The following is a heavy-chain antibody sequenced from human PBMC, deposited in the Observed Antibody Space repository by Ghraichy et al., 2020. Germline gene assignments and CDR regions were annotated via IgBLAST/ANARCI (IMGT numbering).Heavy chain of an antibody. CDR1: GFTFSSYA. CDR3: AKDGYYDSSGYIAY. V-gene: IGHV3-23*01. J-gene: IGHJ4*02. D-gene: IGHD3-22*01. Sequence: LSLTCAASGFTFSSYAMSWVRQAPGKGLEWVSAISGSGGSTYYADSVKGRFTISRDNSKNTLYLQMNSLRAEDTAVYYCAKDGYYDSSGYIAYWGQGTLVTVSS. CDR2: ISGSGGST.